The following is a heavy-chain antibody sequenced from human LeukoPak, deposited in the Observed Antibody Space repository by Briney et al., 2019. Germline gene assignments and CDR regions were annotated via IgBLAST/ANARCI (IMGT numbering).Heavy chain of an antibody. V-gene: IGHV1-18*01. J-gene: IGHJ4*02. CDR1: GYTFISYG. CDR2: ISAYNGNT. D-gene: IGHD3-3*01. CDR3: ARVRPTIFGVASPGEDY. Sequence: ASVKVSCKASGYTFISYGISWVRQAPGQGLEWMGCISAYNGNTNYAQKFQGRVTMTIDTSTSTAYMELRSLRSDDTAVYYCARVRPTIFGVASPGEDYWGQGTLVTVSS.